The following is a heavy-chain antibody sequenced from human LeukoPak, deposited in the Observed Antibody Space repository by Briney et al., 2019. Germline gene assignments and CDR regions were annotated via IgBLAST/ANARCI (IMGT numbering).Heavy chain of an antibody. CDR2: INHSGST. D-gene: IGHD6-13*01. CDR1: GGSFSGYY. Sequence: SETLSLTCAVYGGSFSGYYWSWIRQPPGKGLEWIEEINHSGSTNYNPSLKSRVTISVDTSKNQFSLKLSSVTAADTAVYYCARSDVEQQLVFDYWGQGTLVTVSS. V-gene: IGHV4-34*01. CDR3: ARSDVEQQLVFDY. J-gene: IGHJ4*02.